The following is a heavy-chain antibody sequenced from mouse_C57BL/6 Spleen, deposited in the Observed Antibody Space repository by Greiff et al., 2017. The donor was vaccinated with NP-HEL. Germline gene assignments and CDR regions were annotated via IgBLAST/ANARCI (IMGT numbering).Heavy chain of an antibody. CDR3: ARLGDLYYGNYYAMDY. CDR1: GYAFSSSW. J-gene: IGHJ4*01. D-gene: IGHD2-1*01. Sequence: QVQLQQSGPELVKPGASVKISCKASGYAFSSSWMNWVKQRPGKGLEWIGRIYPGDGDTNYNGKFKGKATLTADKSSSTAYMQLSSLTSEDSAVYFCARLGDLYYGNYYAMDYWGQGTSVTVSS. V-gene: IGHV1-82*01. CDR2: IYPGDGDT.